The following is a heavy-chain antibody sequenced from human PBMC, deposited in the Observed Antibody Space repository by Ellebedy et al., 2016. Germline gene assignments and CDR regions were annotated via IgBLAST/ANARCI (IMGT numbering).Heavy chain of an antibody. CDR1: GYNFAAYW. J-gene: IGHJ3*02. V-gene: IGHV5-51*01. CDR2: ISPQDSDT. Sequence: GESLKISCKASGYNFAAYWIGWLRQMPGKGLDWIGLISPQDSDTRYSPSFQGQVTISADKSISTAYLQWSSLKASDTANYYCAREFWGMLDIWGQGTMISVSS. CDR3: AREFWGMLDI. D-gene: IGHD3-16*01.